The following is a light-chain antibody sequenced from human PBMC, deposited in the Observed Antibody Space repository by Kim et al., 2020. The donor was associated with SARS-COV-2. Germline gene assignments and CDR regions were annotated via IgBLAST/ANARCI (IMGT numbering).Light chain of an antibody. V-gene: IGKV3-11*01. CDR2: DAS. CDR3: QQQNNKPLLT. J-gene: IGKJ4*02. CDR1: QSVSSY. Sequence: EIVMTQSPATLSLSPGERATLSCRASQSVSSYLAWYQQKPGQAPRLLIYDASTRATGIPARFSGSGSGSDFTLTISSLEPEDFAVYYCQQQNNKPLLTFGRGTKVDIK.